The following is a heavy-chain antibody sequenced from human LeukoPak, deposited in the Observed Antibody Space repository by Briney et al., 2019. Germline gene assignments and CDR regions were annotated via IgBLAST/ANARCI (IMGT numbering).Heavy chain of an antibody. Sequence: SETLSLTCTVYGGSFSSYYWSWIRQPPGKGLEWIGEINHSGSTNYNPSLKSRVTISEDTSKDQFSLKLSSVTAADTAVYYCARGRGGSTSYYYFDYWGQGTLVTVSS. CDR2: INHSGST. CDR3: ARGRGGSTSYYYFDY. D-gene: IGHD2-2*01. J-gene: IGHJ4*02. CDR1: GGSFSSYY. V-gene: IGHV4-34*01.